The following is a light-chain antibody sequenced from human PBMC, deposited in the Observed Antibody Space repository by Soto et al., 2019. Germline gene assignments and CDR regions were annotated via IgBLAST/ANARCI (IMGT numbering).Light chain of an antibody. CDR3: QQRSNWPPLT. CDR2: EAS. Sequence: EIVLTQSPATLSLSPGERATLSCRASQSVSSYLAWYQQKPGQAPRLLMYEASNRATGIPARFSGSGSGTDFTLTISSLEPEDFAVYYCQQRSNWPPLTFGGGTKVDIK. V-gene: IGKV3-11*01. J-gene: IGKJ4*01. CDR1: QSVSSY.